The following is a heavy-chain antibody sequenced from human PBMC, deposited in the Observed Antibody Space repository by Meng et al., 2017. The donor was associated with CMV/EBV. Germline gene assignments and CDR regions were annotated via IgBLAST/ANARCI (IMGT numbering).Heavy chain of an antibody. D-gene: IGHD5-24*01. CDR1: GGSFSGYY. CDR3: ARDGYNFDY. J-gene: IGHJ4*02. Sequence: SETLSLTCAVYGGSFSGYYWSWIRQPPGKGLEWIGEINHSGSTNYNPSLKSRVTISVDTSKNQFSLKLSSVTAADTAVYYCARDGYNFDYWGQGTLVTISS. V-gene: IGHV4-34*01. CDR2: INHSGST.